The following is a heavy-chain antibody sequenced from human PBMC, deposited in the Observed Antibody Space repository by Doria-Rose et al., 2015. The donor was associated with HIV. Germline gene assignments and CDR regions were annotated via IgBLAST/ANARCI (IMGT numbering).Heavy chain of an antibody. D-gene: IGHD6-13*01. V-gene: IGHV2-26*01. CDR3: ARIKSSRWYHKYYVDF. J-gene: IGHJ4*02. CDR1: GVSLSSPGMG. Sequence: QESGPVLVKPTETLTLTCTVSGVSLSSPGMGVSWIRQPPGKALEWLANSFSDDERSYKTSLKSRLTIARGTSKSQVVLTMTDMDPVDTATYYCARIKSSRWYHKYYVDFWGQGTLVMVSA. CDR2: SFSDDER.